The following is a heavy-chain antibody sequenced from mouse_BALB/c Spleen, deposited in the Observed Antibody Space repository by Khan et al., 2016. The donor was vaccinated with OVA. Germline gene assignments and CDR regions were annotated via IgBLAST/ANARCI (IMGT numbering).Heavy chain of an antibody. CDR2: IYPGTGSA. V-gene: IGHV1S132*01. D-gene: IGHD2-10*02. CDR3: AREKYGNYCGAMDY. CDR1: GYIFTSYW. J-gene: IGHJ4*01. Sequence: QVQLKESGTELVRPGASVKLSCKTSGYIFTSYWIHWVKQRSGKGLEWIARIYPGTGSAYYNEKFKGKATLTADRYSSNAYMQISSLKSEDSAVYCSAREKYGNYCGAMDYWGQVSSVTVSS.